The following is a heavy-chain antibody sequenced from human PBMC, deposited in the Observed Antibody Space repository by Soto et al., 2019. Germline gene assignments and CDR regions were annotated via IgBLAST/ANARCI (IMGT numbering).Heavy chain of an antibody. Sequence: QVQLQESGPGLVKPSETLSLTCTVSGGSVSSGSYYWSWIRQPPGKGLEWIGYIYYSGSTNYNPSLKSRGAIAVDTSKNQCSLKLSSVTAADTGVYYCARAVSLAAGGIGDFDYWGQGTLVTVSS. D-gene: IGHD6-13*01. CDR2: IYYSGST. CDR1: GGSVSSGSYY. J-gene: IGHJ4*02. V-gene: IGHV4-61*01. CDR3: ARAVSLAAGGIGDFDY.